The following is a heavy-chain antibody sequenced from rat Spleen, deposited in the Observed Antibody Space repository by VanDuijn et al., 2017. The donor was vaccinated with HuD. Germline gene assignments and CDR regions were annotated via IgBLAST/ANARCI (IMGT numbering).Heavy chain of an antibody. D-gene: IGHD4-3*01. Sequence: EVQLVESGGGLVQPGRSLKLSCAASGFTFSDYYMAWVRQAPTKGLEWVASISNAGDTYYPDSVKGRFSISRENAKSTTYLHMNSLRSEDTATYYCARQDTSGYSNWFAYWGQGTLVTVSS. CDR1: GFTFSDYY. V-gene: IGHV5-25*01. CDR2: ISNAGDT. J-gene: IGHJ3*01. CDR3: ARQDTSGYSNWFAY.